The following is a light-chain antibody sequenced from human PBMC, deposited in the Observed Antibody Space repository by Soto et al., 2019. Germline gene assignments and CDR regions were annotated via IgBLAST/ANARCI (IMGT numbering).Light chain of an antibody. Sequence: QSALTQPASVSGSPGQSITISCTGTSTDVGRYNYVSWYQQHPGKAPKLMIYEVSNRPSGVSNLFSGSKSGNTASLTISGLQAEDEADYYCSSYTSSSTHVLGGGTKVTVL. J-gene: IGLJ2*01. V-gene: IGLV2-14*01. CDR2: EVS. CDR1: STDVGRYNY. CDR3: SSYTSSSTHV.